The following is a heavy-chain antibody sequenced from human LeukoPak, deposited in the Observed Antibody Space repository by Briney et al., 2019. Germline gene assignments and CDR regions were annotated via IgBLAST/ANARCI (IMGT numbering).Heavy chain of an antibody. V-gene: IGHV3-7*01. CDR3: ARGPTMVRGQYYFDY. CDR2: IKQDGSEK. Sequence: GGSLRLSCAASGFTFSNYWMSWVRQAPGKGLEWVANIKQDGSEKYYVDSVKGRFTISRDNAKNSLYLQMNSLRAEDTAIYYCARGPTMVRGQYYFDYWGQGTLVTVSS. CDR1: GFTFSNYW. D-gene: IGHD3-10*01. J-gene: IGHJ4*02.